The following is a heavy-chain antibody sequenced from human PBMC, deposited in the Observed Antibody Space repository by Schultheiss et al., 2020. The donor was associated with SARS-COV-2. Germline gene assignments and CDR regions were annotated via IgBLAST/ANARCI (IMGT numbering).Heavy chain of an antibody. CDR3: ARFPWDTAMVGAFYFDY. CDR2: IYTSGST. CDR1: GGSISSYY. V-gene: IGHV4-4*07. Sequence: SQTLSLTCTVSGGSISSYYWSWIRQPAGKGLEWIGRIYTSGSTNYNPSLKSRVTMSVDTSKNQFSLKLSSVTAADTAVYYCARFPWDTAMVGAFYFDYWGQGTLVTVSS. J-gene: IGHJ4*02. D-gene: IGHD5-18*01.